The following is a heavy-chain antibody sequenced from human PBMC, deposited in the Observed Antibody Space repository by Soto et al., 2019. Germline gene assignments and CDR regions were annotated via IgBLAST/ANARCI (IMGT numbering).Heavy chain of an antibody. CDR2: ISGSGGGT. D-gene: IGHD2-2*02. V-gene: IGHV3-23*01. CDR1: GFTLSSYA. CDR3: AKGYCSSTSCYTHATGFDP. Sequence: GGSLRLSCGASGFTLSSYAMSWVRQAPGKGLEWVSAISGSGGGTYYADSVRGRFTISRDNPKNTLYLQMNSLRAEDTAVYYCAKGYCSSTSCYTHATGFDPWGQGTLVTVSS. J-gene: IGHJ5*02.